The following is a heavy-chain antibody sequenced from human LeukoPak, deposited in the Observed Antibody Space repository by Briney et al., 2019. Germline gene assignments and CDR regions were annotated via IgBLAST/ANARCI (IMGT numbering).Heavy chain of an antibody. Sequence: SSETLSLTCTVSGGSISSYYWSWIRQPPGKGLEWIGYIYYNGSTNYNPSLKSRVTISVDTSKNQFSLKLSSVTAADTAVYYCARAYGYCSSTSCLYYYYGMDVWGQGTTVTVSS. CDR3: ARAYGYCSSTSCLYYYYGMDV. D-gene: IGHD2-2*03. J-gene: IGHJ6*02. CDR2: IYYNGST. V-gene: IGHV4-59*01. CDR1: GGSISSYY.